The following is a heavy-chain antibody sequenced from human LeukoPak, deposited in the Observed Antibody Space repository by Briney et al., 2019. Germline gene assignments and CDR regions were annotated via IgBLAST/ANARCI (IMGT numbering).Heavy chain of an antibody. D-gene: IGHD2-21*02. CDR3: ERDLGPFCSGGDCYSGSDGMDV. CDR2: IYYSGGT. CDR1: GGSVSSGSYY. V-gene: IGHV4-61*01. J-gene: IGHJ6*02. Sequence: SETLSLTCTVSGGSVSSGSYYWSWIRQPPGKGLEWIGYIYYSGGTNYNPSLKSRVTISVDASKNQFSLKLSSVTAADTAVYYCERDLGPFCSGGDCYSGSDGMDVWGQGTTVTVSS.